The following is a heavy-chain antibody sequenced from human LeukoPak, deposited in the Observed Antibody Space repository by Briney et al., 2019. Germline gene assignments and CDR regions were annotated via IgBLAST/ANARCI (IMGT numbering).Heavy chain of an antibody. Sequence: GGSLRLSCAASGFTVSSNYMSWVRQAPGKGLEWVSVIYSGGSTYYADSVKGRFTISRDNSKNTLYLQMNSLRAEDTAVYYCARDSRGVFRYYYDMDVWGQGTTVTVSS. J-gene: IGHJ6*02. V-gene: IGHV3-53*01. D-gene: IGHD3-16*01. CDR2: IYSGGST. CDR3: ARDSRGVFRYYYDMDV. CDR1: GFTVSSNY.